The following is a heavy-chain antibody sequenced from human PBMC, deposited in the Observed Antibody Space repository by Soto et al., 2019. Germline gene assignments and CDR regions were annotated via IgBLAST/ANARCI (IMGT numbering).Heavy chain of an antibody. CDR3: ARDQLILPAHDFFYGSDV. Sequence: DVQLVESGGAVVQPGESLRLSCEVSGFTFSMYSMTWVRQAPGKGLEWVAKIPQEGGDGHYAGSVKGRFTISRDNAKNSVFLQMNNLRAADTAVYYCARDQLILPAHDFFYGSDVWGQGATVTVS. CDR2: IPQEGGDG. CDR1: GFTFSMYS. J-gene: IGHJ6*02. D-gene: IGHD2-21*02. V-gene: IGHV3-7*03.